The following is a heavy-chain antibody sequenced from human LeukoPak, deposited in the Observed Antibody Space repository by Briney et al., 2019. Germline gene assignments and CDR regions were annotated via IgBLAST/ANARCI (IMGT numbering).Heavy chain of an antibody. V-gene: IGHV1-18*01. J-gene: IGHJ5*02. CDR1: GYTFTNYG. CDR2: ISAYNANT. CDR3: ARIRNDVLWFDP. D-gene: IGHD1-1*01. Sequence: EASVKVSCKASGYTFTNYGISWVRQAPGQGLEWMGWISAYNANTNYAQKLQGRVTMTTDTSTITAFMELRSLRTDDTAVYYCARIRNDVLWFDPWGQGTLVTVSS.